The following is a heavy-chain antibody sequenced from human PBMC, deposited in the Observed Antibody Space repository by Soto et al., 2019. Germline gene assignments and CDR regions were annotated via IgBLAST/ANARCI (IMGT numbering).Heavy chain of an antibody. CDR2: IYYSGST. CDR1: GGSISSSSYY. V-gene: IGHV4-39*01. CDR3: ARLPPRDYDSSGYYFDLAYYYGMDV. J-gene: IGHJ6*02. D-gene: IGHD3-22*01. Sequence: SETLSLTCTVSGGSISSSSYYWGWIRQPPGKGLEWTGSIYYSGSTYYNPSLKGRVTISVDTSKNQFSLKLSSVTAADTAVYYCARLPPRDYDSSGYYFDLAYYYGMDVWGQGTTVTVSS.